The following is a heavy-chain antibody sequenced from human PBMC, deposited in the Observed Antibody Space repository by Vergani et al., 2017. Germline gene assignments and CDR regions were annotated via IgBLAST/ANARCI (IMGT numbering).Heavy chain of an antibody. CDR3: VKDTGIQLWQHFES. D-gene: IGHD3-16*01. J-gene: IGHJ4*02. Sequence: EVQLVESGGGLVKPGGSLRLSCAASGFTFSSYSMNWVRQAPGKGLEWVSSISSSSSYIYYADSVKGRFTISRDNAKNSLYLQMNSLRDEDTAVYYCVKDTGIQLWQHFESWGQGILVTVSS. V-gene: IGHV3-21*01. CDR2: ISSSSSYI. CDR1: GFTFSSYS.